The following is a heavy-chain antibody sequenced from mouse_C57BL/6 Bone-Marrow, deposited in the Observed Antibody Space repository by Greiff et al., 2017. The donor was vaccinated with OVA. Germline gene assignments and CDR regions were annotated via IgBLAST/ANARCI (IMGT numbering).Heavy chain of an antibody. J-gene: IGHJ4*01. CDR1: GFTFSSYA. CDR2: ISSGGDYI. V-gene: IGHV5-9-1*02. Sequence: DVQLVESGEGLVKPGGSLKLSCAASGFTFSSYAMSWVRQTPEKRLEWVAYISSGGDYIYYADTVKGRFTISRDNARNNLYLQMSSLKSKDTAMYYCTRDFETDYAMDYWGQGTSVTGSS. CDR3: TRDFETDYAMDY. D-gene: IGHD4-1*01.